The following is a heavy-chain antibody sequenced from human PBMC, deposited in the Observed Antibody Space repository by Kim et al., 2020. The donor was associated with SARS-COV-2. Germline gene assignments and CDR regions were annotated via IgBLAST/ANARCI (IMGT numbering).Heavy chain of an antibody. V-gene: IGHV3-11*05. D-gene: IGHD3-16*02. CDR3: ARDTTSGSYSYYGMDV. Sequence: DSGKGHFTIPRENAKNSLYLQMNSLRAEDTAVYHCARDTTSGSYSYYGMDVWGQGTTVTVSS. J-gene: IGHJ6*02.